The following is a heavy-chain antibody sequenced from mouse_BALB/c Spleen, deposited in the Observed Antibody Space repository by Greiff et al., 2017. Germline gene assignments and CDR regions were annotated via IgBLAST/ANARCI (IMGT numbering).Heavy chain of an antibody. CDR1: GYAFSSSW. V-gene: IGHV1-82*01. CDR2: IYPGDGDT. D-gene: IGHD1-1*01. CDR3: ARRDPFGSSFFDY. Sequence: VQLQQSGPELVKPGASVKISCKASGYAFSSSWMNWVKQRPGQGLEWIGRIYPGDGDTNYNGKFKGKATLTADKSSSTAYMQLSSLTSVDSAVYFCARRDPFGSSFFDYWGQGTTLTVSS. J-gene: IGHJ2*01.